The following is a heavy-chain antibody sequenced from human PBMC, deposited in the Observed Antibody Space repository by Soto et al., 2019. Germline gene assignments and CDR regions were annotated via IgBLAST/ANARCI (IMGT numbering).Heavy chain of an antibody. CDR1: GYTLTSYG. V-gene: IGHV1-18*01. CDR3: AKGPAARDYYYYMDV. J-gene: IGHJ6*03. D-gene: IGHD2-2*01. Sequence: GASVKVSCKASGYTLTSYGISWVRQAPGQGLEWMGWISAYNGNTNYAQKLQGRVTMTTDTSTSTAYMELRSLRSDDTAVYYCAKGPAARDYYYYMDVWGKGTTVTVSS. CDR2: ISAYNGNT.